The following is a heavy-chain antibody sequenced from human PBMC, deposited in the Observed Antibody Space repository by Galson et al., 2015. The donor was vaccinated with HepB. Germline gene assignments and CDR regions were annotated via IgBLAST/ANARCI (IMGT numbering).Heavy chain of an antibody. CDR2: INHSGST. Sequence: ETLSLTCAVYGGSFSGYYWSWIRQPPGKGLEWIGEINHSGSTNYNPSLKSRVTISVDTSKNQFSLKLSSVTAADTAVYYCARGRTLRFLEWLLLDYWGQGTLVTVSS. D-gene: IGHD3-3*01. V-gene: IGHV4-34*01. CDR1: GGSFSGYY. CDR3: ARGRTLRFLEWLLLDY. J-gene: IGHJ4*02.